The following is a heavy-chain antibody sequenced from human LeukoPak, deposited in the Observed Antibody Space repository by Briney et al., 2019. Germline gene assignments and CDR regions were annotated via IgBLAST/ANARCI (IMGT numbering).Heavy chain of an antibody. Sequence: RSSETLSLTCAVYGGSFSGYYWTWIRQPPGKGVEWIGEINHSGSTNYNPSLKSRVTISVDTSKNQFSLKLSSVTAADTAVYYCAIRAAARPVYWGQGTLVTVSS. D-gene: IGHD6-6*01. CDR1: GGSFSGYY. J-gene: IGHJ4*02. CDR2: INHSGST. V-gene: IGHV4-34*01. CDR3: AIRAAARPVY.